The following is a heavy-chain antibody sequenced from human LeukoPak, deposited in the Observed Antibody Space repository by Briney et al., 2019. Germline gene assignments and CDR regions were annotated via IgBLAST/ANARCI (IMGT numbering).Heavy chain of an antibody. J-gene: IGHJ4*02. D-gene: IGHD2-2*01. CDR3: ARTQAYCSSTSCYPFDY. CDR2: IYDSGST. CDR1: GGSVSSGDYY. Sequence: SETLSLTCTVSGGSVSSGDYYWSWIRQPPGKGLEWIGYIYDSGSTNYNPSLKSRVTMSVDTSKNQISLKLSSVTAVDTAVYYCARTQAYCSSTSCYPFDYWGQGTLVTVSS. V-gene: IGHV4-61*08.